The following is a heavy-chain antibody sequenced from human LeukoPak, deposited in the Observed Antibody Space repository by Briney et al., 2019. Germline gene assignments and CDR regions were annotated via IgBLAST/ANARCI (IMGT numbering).Heavy chain of an antibody. J-gene: IGHJ6*03. CDR1: GYSISTGYNDYF. D-gene: IGHD3-10*01. CDR2: VHHSGST. CDR3: ARSPRTYGDYMDV. V-gene: IGHV4-38-2*02. Sequence: SETLSLTCTVSGYSISTGYNDYFWGWLRQPPGKGLEWVATVHHSGSTYYNPSFKSRVTISVDTSKNQFSLKLQSVTAADTALYYCARSPRTYGDYMDVWGKGTMVTVSS.